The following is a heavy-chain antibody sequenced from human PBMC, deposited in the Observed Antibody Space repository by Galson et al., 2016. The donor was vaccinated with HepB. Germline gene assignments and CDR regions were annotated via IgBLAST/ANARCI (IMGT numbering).Heavy chain of an antibody. J-gene: IGHJ3*02. Sequence: SLRLSCAASGFTFSSFAMHWVRQSPGKGLEWVAVISYDGTNKYYADSVKGRFTISRDSPKNTLYLQMNSLRAEDTAVYYCARGVRSSGYLNDAADIWGQGTMVTVSS. V-gene: IGHV3-30*04. CDR3: ARGVRSSGYLNDAADI. CDR2: ISYDGTNK. CDR1: GFTFSSFA. D-gene: IGHD3-22*01.